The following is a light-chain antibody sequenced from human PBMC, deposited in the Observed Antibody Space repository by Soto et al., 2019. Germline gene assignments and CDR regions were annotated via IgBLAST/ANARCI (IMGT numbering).Light chain of an antibody. CDR3: CSYAGNRIFV. CDR1: SSDVRAYDL. V-gene: IGLV2-23*01. J-gene: IGLJ2*01. CDR2: ENI. Sequence: QSVLTQPASVSGSPGQTITISCIGTSSDVRAYDLVSWYQQYPCTAPRLIIYENIRRPSGIDSLFSGSKSGNTAALTISGLRAEDESNYHCCSYAGNRIFVFGGGTKLTVL.